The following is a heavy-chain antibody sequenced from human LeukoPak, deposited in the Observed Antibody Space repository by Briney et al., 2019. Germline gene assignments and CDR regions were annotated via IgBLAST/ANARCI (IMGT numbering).Heavy chain of an antibody. V-gene: IGHV4-34*01. Sequence: SETLSLTCAVYGGSFSGYYWSWIRQPPGKGLEWIGEINHSGSTNYNPSLKSRVTISVDTSKNQFSLKLISVTAADTAVYYCARGEKSVVVVAATVYFDYWGQGTLVTVSS. CDR1: GGSFSGYY. CDR2: INHSGST. J-gene: IGHJ4*02. CDR3: ARGEKSVVVVAATVYFDY. D-gene: IGHD2-15*01.